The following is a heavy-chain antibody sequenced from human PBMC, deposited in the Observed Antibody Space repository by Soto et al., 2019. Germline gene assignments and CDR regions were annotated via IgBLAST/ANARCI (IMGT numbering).Heavy chain of an antibody. CDR1: CGTFSSYA. CDR3: ARDFTGYYDSSGYFWFDP. CDR2: IIPIVGTA. J-gene: IGHJ5*02. D-gene: IGHD3-22*01. Sequence: SVKVSSKASCGTFSSYAISCVLQAPVQGLEWMGGIIPIVGTANYAQKFQGRVTITADKSTSTAYMELSSLRYEDTAVYYCARDFTGYYDSSGYFWFDPWGQGTLVTVYS. V-gene: IGHV1-69*06.